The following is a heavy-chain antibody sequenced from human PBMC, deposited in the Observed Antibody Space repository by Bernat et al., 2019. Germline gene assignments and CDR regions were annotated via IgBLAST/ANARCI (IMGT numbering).Heavy chain of an antibody. CDR1: GGSISSYY. Sequence: QVQLQESGPGLVKPSETLSLICTVSGGSISSYYWSWIRQPPGKGLEWIGYINYSGSTNYNPSLKSRVTISIDTSKNQIYLKLSSVTAADTAVYYCARDGYSYGYGGYGMDVWGQGTTVTVSS. V-gene: IGHV4-59*01. CDR2: INYSGST. J-gene: IGHJ6*02. CDR3: ARDGYSYGYGGYGMDV. D-gene: IGHD5-18*01.